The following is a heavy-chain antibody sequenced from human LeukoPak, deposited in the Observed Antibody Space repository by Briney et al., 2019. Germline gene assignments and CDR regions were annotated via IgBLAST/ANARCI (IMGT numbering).Heavy chain of an antibody. D-gene: IGHD3-22*01. CDR2: ISSDGTTK. Sequence: GGSLRLSCAASGFTFSTYTIHWVRQTPGKGLEWVAVISSDGTTKYYADSVKGRFTISRDNSKNTLNLQMNSLRAEDTAVYYCARDLGQYYDTSDNWFDPWGQGTLVTVSS. CDR1: GFTFSTYT. CDR3: ARDLGQYYDTSDNWFDP. V-gene: IGHV3-30*04. J-gene: IGHJ5*02.